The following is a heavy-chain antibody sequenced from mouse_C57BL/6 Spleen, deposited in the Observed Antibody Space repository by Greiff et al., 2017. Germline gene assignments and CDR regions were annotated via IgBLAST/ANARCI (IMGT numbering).Heavy chain of an antibody. CDR3: AGLDYSNYGVWFAY. D-gene: IGHD2-5*01. J-gene: IGHJ3*01. CDR1: GYTFTDYN. Sequence: EVQLQQSGPELVKPGASVKIPCKASGYTFTDYNMDWVKQSHGKSLEWIGDINPNNGGNIYNQKFKGKATLTVDKSSSTAYMELRSLTSEDTAVYYCAGLDYSNYGVWFAYWGQGTLVTVSA. CDR2: INPNNGGN. V-gene: IGHV1-18*01.